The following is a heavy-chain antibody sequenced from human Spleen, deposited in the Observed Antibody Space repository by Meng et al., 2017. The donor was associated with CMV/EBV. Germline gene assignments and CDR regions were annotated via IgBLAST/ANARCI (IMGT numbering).Heavy chain of an antibody. CDR2: ITRNGST. CDR3: ARYYGSGTYSDRYYFDY. D-gene: IGHD3-10*01. CDR1: GSFSGYH. Sequence: GSFSGYHWNWIRQPPGKGLEWIGEITRNGSTNHNPSLESRVTISVGTSKNQFSLKLSSVTAADTAVYFCARYYGSGTYSDRYYFDYWGQGTLVTVSS. V-gene: IGHV4-34*01. J-gene: IGHJ4*02.